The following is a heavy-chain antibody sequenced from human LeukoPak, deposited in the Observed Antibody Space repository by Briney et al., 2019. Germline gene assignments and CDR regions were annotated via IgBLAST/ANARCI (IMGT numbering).Heavy chain of an antibody. Sequence: PGGSLRLSCAASGFSFSSHNMNWVRQAPGKGLEWVSYISSSGSTIYYADSVKGRFTISRDNAKNSLYLQMNSLRAEDTAVYYCARAQDILTGYFEYYFDYWGQGTLVTVSS. D-gene: IGHD3-9*01. CDR3: ARAQDILTGYFEYYFDY. CDR1: GFSFSSHN. J-gene: IGHJ4*02. V-gene: IGHV3-48*04. CDR2: ISSSGSTI.